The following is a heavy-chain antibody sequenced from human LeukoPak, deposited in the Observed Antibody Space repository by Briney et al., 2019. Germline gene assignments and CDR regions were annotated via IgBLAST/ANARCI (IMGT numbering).Heavy chain of an antibody. CDR2: IIPILGIA. D-gene: IGHD5-24*01. J-gene: IGHJ4*02. CDR1: GGAFSSYA. Sequence: ASVKVSCKASGGAFSSYAISWVRQAPGQGLEWMGGIIPILGIANYAQKFQGRVTITADKSTSTAYMELSSLRPEDTAVYYCARLIEDGYNATHFDYWGQGTLVTVSS. V-gene: IGHV1-69*04. CDR3: ARLIEDGYNATHFDY.